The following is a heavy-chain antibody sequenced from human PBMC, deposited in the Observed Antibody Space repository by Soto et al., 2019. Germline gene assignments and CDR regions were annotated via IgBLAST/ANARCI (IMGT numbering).Heavy chain of an antibody. V-gene: IGHV1-69*02. CDR2: IIPILGIA. CDR3: ARVRRRYNWNLNSKYYYYYMDV. Sequence: ASVKVSCKASGGTFSSYTISWVRQAPGQGLEWMGRIIPILGIANYAQKFQGRVTITADKSTSTAYMELSSLRSEDTAVYYCARVRRRYNWNLNSKYYYYYMDVWGKGTTVTVSS. D-gene: IGHD1-7*01. J-gene: IGHJ6*03. CDR1: GGTFSSYT.